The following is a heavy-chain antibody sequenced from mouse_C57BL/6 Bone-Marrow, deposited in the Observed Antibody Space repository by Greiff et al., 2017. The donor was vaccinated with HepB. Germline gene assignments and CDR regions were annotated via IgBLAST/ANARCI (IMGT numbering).Heavy chain of an antibody. J-gene: IGHJ4*01. CDR3: ARSESNGDYYLYYAMDY. D-gene: IGHD4-1*01. CDR2: IDPNSGGT. CDR1: GYTFTSYW. Sequence: QVQLQQPGAELVKPGASVKLSCKASGYTFTSYWMHWVKQRPGRGLEWIGRIDPNSGGTKYNEKFKSKATLTVDKSSSTAYMQLSSLTSEDSAVYYCARSESNGDYYLYYAMDYWGQGTSVTVSS. V-gene: IGHV1-72*01.